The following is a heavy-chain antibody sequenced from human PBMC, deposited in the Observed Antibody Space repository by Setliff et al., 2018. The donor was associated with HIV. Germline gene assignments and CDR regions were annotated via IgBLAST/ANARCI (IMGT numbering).Heavy chain of an antibody. CDR1: GGSLANYY. CDR3: ARRLKEDYSNPSAGYHRYMDV. CDR2: IADSGAT. V-gene: IGHV4-34*01. J-gene: IGHJ6*03. D-gene: IGHD4-4*01. Sequence: SETLSLTCAVYGGSLANYYWSWFRQSPGKGLEWIGEIADSGATDYNPSLKSRVIISLDTSKKQFSLKLNSVTAADTAVYYCARRLKEDYSNPSAGYHRYMDVWGNGTTVTVSS.